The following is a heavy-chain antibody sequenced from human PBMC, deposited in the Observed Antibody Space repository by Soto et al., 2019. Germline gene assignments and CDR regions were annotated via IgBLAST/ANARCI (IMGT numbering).Heavy chain of an antibody. CDR3: ARDKFDAGAGRQRTIAAETHYYYYGMDF. V-gene: IGHV3-30-3*01. D-gene: IGHD6-13*01. Sequence: QVQLVESGGGEVQPGRSLRLSCAASGFTFSSYAMHWVRQAPGKGLEWVAVISYDGSNKYYADSVKGRFTISRDNSKNTLYLQMNSLRAADTAVYYCARDKFDAGAGRQRTIAAETHYYYYGMDFWGQGTTVTVAS. CDR2: ISYDGSNK. J-gene: IGHJ6*02. CDR1: GFTFSSYA.